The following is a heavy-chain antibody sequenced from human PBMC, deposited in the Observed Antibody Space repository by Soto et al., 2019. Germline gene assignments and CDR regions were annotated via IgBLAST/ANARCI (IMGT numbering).Heavy chain of an antibody. CDR2: FDCKDGEI. CDR1: GYTLSQLS. Sequence: ASVKVSCKVSGYTLSQLSIHWVRQAPGKGPEWMGGFDCKDGEIIYEEKFQGRVTMTEDTSTDTAYLDLTSLRSEDTAVYYCAIGVSGLIDYWGQGTLVTVSS. V-gene: IGHV1-24*01. J-gene: IGHJ4*02. CDR3: AIGVSGLIDY. D-gene: IGHD6-19*01.